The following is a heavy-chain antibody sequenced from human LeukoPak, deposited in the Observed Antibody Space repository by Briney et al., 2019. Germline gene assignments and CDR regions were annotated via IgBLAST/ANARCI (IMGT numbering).Heavy chain of an antibody. CDR3: ARRAGGYAHSYDY. V-gene: IGHV3-53*01. D-gene: IGHD3-22*01. CDR1: GFTFSSYG. J-gene: IGHJ4*02. CDR2: IYSDDTT. Sequence: GTLRLSCAASGFTFSSYGMSWVRQAPGKGLEWVSLIYSDDTTVYADSVKGRFTISRDISKNTLYLQMSSLRAEDTAVYYCARRAGGYAHSYDYWGQGVLVTVSS.